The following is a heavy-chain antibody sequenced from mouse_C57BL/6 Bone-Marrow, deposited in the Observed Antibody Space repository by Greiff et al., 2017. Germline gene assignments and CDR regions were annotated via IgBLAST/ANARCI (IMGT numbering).Heavy chain of an antibody. CDR3: ASHYDYFWYFDV. D-gene: IGHD2-4*01. V-gene: IGHV5-6*02. J-gene: IGHJ1*03. Sequence: EVKLVESGGDLVKPGGSLKLSCAASGFNFSSYGMSWVRQTPDKRLEWVATISSGGSYTYYPASVKGRFTISGDNAKNTLYLQMSRQKSEDTAMFYGASHYDYFWYFDVWGTGTTVTVSS. CDR2: ISSGGSYT. CDR1: GFNFSSYG.